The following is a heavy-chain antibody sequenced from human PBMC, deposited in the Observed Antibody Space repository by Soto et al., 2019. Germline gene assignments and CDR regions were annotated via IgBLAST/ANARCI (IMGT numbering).Heavy chain of an antibody. CDR3: AHRPRAYSRYDSYGY. D-gene: IGHD5-12*01. J-gene: IGHJ4*02. Sequence: QITLKESGPTLVKPTQTLTLTCTFAGFSLSTSGVGVGWIRQPPGKALEWLAVIYWDDAKSYSPSLKCRLTSIQDTSKNRVVLTMTNMDLLDTATDYCAHRPRAYSRYDSYGYWGQGTLVTVSS. CDR1: GFSLSTSGVG. CDR2: IYWDDAK. V-gene: IGHV2-5*02.